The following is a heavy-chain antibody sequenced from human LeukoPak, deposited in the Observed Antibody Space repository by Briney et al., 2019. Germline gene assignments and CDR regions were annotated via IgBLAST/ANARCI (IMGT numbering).Heavy chain of an antibody. CDR3: AKEAWGDGYYDY. V-gene: IGHV3-43*01. CDR2: ISWDGGST. J-gene: IGHJ4*02. D-gene: IGHD5-24*01. Sequence: GGSLRLSCAASGFTFDDYTMHWVRQAPGQGLEWVSLISWDGGSTYYADSVKGRFTISRDNSKNSLYLQMNSLRTEDTALYYCAKEAWGDGYYDYWGQGTLVTVSS. CDR1: GFTFDDYT.